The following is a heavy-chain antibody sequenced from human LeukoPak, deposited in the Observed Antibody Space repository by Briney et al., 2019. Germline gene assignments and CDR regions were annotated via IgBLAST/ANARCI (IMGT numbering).Heavy chain of an antibody. CDR2: IDRSGNPI. Sequence: GGSLRLSCAASGLTLSDFYMSWLRQPPGKGLEWLSYIDRSGNPIYYADSVKGRFTISRDTAKNSLFLHMNSLRAEDTAVYYCAKEGSYYYGSGSYSVYWGQGTLVTVSS. D-gene: IGHD3-10*01. CDR1: GLTLSDFY. J-gene: IGHJ4*02. V-gene: IGHV3-11*01. CDR3: AKEGSYYYGSGSYSVY.